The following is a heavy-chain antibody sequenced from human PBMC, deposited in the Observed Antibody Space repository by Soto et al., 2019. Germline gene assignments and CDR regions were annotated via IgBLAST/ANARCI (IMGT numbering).Heavy chain of an antibody. CDR2: ISSSSSTI. CDR3: ARGSMADFDY. J-gene: IGHJ4*02. D-gene: IGHD3-10*01. CDR1: GFTFSSYS. Sequence: EVQLVESGGGLVQPGGSLRLSCAASGFTFSSYSMNWVRQAPGKGLEWVSYISSSSSTIYYADSVKGRFTISRDNAKNSLYLQMNSVRAEDTAVYFCARGSMADFDYWGQGTLVTVSS. V-gene: IGHV3-48*01.